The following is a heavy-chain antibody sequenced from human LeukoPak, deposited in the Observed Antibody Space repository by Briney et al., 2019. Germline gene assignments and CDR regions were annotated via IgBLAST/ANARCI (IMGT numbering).Heavy chain of an antibody. CDR2: IYPGDSNT. D-gene: IGHD6-6*01. V-gene: IGHV5-51*01. CDR3: ARHVPYSSSSSWFDH. Sequence: GESLKISCKGSGNSFINHWIGWVRQMPGKGLEWMGLIYPGDSNTRYSPSFQGQVTVSADKSISTAYLQWSSLKASDTATYYCARHVPYSSSSSWFDHWGQGTLVTVSS. CDR1: GNSFINHW. J-gene: IGHJ5*02.